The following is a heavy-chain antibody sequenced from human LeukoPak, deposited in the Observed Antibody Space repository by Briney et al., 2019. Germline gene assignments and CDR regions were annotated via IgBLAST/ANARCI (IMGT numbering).Heavy chain of an antibody. V-gene: IGHV3-30-3*01. CDR2: ISYDGSNK. CDR1: GFTFSSYA. CDR3: ARVLKGYCSGGSCYFDAFDI. J-gene: IGHJ3*02. Sequence: GGSLRLSCAASGFTFSSYAMHWVRQSPGKGLEWVAVISYDGSNKYYADSVKGRFTISRDNSKNTLYLQMNSLRAEDTAVYYCARVLKGYCSGGSCYFDAFDIWGQGTLVTVSS. D-gene: IGHD2-15*01.